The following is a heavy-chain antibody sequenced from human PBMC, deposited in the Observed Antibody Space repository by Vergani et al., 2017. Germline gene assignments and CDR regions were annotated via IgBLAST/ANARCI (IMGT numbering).Heavy chain of an antibody. J-gene: IGHJ4*02. CDR2: IYTSGST. CDR1: GGSISSGSYY. V-gene: IGHV4-61*02. D-gene: IGHD6-13*01. CDR3: ARSIAAAGPFDY. Sequence: QVQLQESGPGLVKPSQTLSLTCTVSGGSISSGSYYWSWIRQPAGKGLEWIGRIYTSGSTNYNPSLKSRVTMSVDPSKNQFSLKLSSVTAADTAVYYCARSIAAAGPFDYWGQGTLVTVSS.